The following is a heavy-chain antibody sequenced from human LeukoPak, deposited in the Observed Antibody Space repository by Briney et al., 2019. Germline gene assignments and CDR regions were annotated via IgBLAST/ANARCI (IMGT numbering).Heavy chain of an antibody. Sequence: ASVKVSCKASGGTFSSYAISWVRQAPGQGLEWMGRIIPILGIANYAQKFQGRVTITADKSTSTAYMELSSLRSEDTAVYYCAREKGELPQDFDYWGQGTLVTVSS. CDR2: IIPILGIA. V-gene: IGHV1-69*04. CDR1: GGTFSSYA. J-gene: IGHJ4*02. CDR3: AREKGELPQDFDY. D-gene: IGHD1-26*01.